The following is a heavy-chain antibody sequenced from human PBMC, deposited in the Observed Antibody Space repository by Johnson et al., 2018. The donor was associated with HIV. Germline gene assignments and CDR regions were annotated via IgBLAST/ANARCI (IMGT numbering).Heavy chain of an antibody. Sequence: VQLVESGGGVVRPGGSLRLSCAASGFTFDDYGMTWVRQAPGKGLEWVSGINWNGGSTGYVDSVKGRFTISRDNAKNSLYLQMNSLRAEDTALYYCARGIVVVTRGPGFDSFDIWGQGTMVPVSS. D-gene: IGHD3-22*01. CDR3: ARGIVVVTRGPGFDSFDI. CDR1: GFTFDDYG. V-gene: IGHV3-20*04. J-gene: IGHJ3*02. CDR2: INWNGGST.